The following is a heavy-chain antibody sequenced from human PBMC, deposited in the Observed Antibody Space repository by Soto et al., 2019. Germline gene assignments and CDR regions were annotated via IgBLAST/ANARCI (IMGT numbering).Heavy chain of an antibody. J-gene: IGHJ3*02. CDR1: GGSISSGDYY. D-gene: IGHD2-21*02. Sequence: QVQLQESGPGLVKPSQTLSLTCTVSGGSISSGDYYWSWIRQPPGKGLEWIGYIYYSGSTYYNPSLKSRVTISVDTPKNQFSLKLSSVTAADTAVYYCAREEVDCGGDCVGAFDIWGQGTMVTVSS. CDR2: IYYSGST. V-gene: IGHV4-30-4*01. CDR3: AREEVDCGGDCVGAFDI.